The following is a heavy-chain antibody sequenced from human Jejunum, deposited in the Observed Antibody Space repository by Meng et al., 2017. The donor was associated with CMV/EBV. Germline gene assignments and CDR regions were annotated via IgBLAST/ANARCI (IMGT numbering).Heavy chain of an antibody. CDR1: GYTFPFYA. Sequence: AGYTFPFYAMHWVSQATGQRLEWMAWINPGNGDTEYSQKVQDRLTITVDTSANTASMELSSLRSEDTAVYYCAREGFSSGWSHFDSWGQGTLVTVSS. J-gene: IGHJ4*02. D-gene: IGHD6-19*01. CDR2: INPGNGDT. V-gene: IGHV1-3*01. CDR3: AREGFSSGWSHFDS.